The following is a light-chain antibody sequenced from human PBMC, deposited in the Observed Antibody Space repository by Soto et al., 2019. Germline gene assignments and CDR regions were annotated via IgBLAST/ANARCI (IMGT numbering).Light chain of an antibody. CDR2: DAS. J-gene: IGKJ4*01. CDR1: QSISSW. Sequence: DIQITQSPSTLSASVGDRVTITCRASQSISSWLAWYQQKPGKAPNLLIYDASSLESGVASRFSGSGSGTEFTLTISSLQPDDFATYYCQQYNNFPLTFGGGTKVEIK. CDR3: QQYNNFPLT. V-gene: IGKV1-5*01.